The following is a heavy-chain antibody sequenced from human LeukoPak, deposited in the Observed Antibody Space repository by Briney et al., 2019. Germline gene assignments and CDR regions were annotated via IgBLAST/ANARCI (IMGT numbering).Heavy chain of an antibody. Sequence: KPGGSLRLSCAASGFTFSNAWMSWVRQAPGKGLEWVGRIKSKTDGGTTDYAAPVKGRFTISRDDSKNTLYLQMSSLKTEDTAVYYCTTDLPRHIVGATNFDYWGQGTLVTVSS. CDR2: IKSKTDGGTT. CDR1: GFTFSNAW. V-gene: IGHV3-15*01. J-gene: IGHJ4*02. D-gene: IGHD1-26*01. CDR3: TTDLPRHIVGATNFDY.